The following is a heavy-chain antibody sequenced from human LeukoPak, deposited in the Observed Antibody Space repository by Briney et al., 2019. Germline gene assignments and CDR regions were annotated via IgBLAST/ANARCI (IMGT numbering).Heavy chain of an antibody. CDR3: AGRLELPYFDY. Sequence: SETLSLTCTVSGGSISSSSYYWGWIRQPPGKGLEWIGSIYYSGSTYYNPSLKSRVTISVDTSKNQFSLKLSSVTAADTAVYYCAGRLELPYFDYWGQGTLVTVSS. CDR2: IYYSGST. CDR1: GGSISSSSYY. J-gene: IGHJ4*02. V-gene: IGHV4-39*01. D-gene: IGHD1-7*01.